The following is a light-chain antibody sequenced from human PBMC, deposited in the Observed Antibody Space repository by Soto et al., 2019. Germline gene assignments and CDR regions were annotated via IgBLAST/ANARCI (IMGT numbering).Light chain of an antibody. CDR1: QNIGNF. Sequence: DTQMTQSPSSLSASVGDRVTITCQASQNIGNFLSWYQQIPGKAPKLLIYDASNLETGVPSRFSGSGSGTDFTFPISGLQSEDVATYYCPQYENLPPLNFGGGTKVEIK. V-gene: IGKV1-33*01. J-gene: IGKJ4*01. CDR2: DAS. CDR3: PQYENLPPLN.